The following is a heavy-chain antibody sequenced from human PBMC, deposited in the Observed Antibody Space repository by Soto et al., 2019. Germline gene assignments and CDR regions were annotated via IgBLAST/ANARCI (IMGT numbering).Heavy chain of an antibody. CDR1: GFTFTSYA. CDR3: AGGTYSSGTN. Sequence: QVQLVQSGAEVKKPGASVKVSCKASGFTFTSYAMHWVRQAPGQRLEWMGWINAGNGNTKYSQNFQGRDTITRDTSASTAYMELSSLRSEATAVYYCAGGTYSSGTNWGQGTLVTVSS. D-gene: IGHD5-18*01. V-gene: IGHV1-3*01. CDR2: INAGNGNT. J-gene: IGHJ1*01.